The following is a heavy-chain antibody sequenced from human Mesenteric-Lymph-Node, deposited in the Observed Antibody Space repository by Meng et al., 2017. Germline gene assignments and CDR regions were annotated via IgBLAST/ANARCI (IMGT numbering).Heavy chain of an antibody. V-gene: IGHV1-46*01. CDR2: INPSGGST. J-gene: IGHJ6*02. D-gene: IGHD3-3*01. CDR3: ARDQGYYDFWSGYTPYYYYGMDV. Sequence: ASVKVSCKASGYTFTGYYMHWVRQAPGQGLEWMGIINPSGGSTTYAQKFQGRVTITRNTSISTAYMELSSLRSEDTAVYYCARDQGYYDFWSGYTPYYYYGMDVWGQGTTVTVSS. CDR1: GYTFTGYY.